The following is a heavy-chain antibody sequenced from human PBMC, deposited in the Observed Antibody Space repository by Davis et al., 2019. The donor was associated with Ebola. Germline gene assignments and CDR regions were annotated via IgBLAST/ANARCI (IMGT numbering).Heavy chain of an antibody. CDR1: GDSVSGNSGA. D-gene: IGHD1/OR15-1a*01. CDR3: ARYTWNNRVFDP. V-gene: IGHV6-1*01. J-gene: IGHJ5*02. CDR2: TYYNSKWFT. Sequence: HSQTLSLTCAISGDSVSGNSGAWNWIRQSPSRGLEWLGRTYYNSKWFTDYAVSVRGRITINPDTSRNQFSLQLNSVTPEDTAVYYCARYTWNNRVFDPWGQGTLVTVSS.